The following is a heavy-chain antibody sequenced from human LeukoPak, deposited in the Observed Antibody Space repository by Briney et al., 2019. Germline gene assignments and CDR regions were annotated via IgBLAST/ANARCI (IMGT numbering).Heavy chain of an antibody. Sequence: GGSLRLSCAASGFTFSNYGVHWVRQAPGKGLEWVAVIWYDGSNKYYADSVKGRFTISRDNSKNTLYQQMNSLRAEDTAVYYCARGDYYDSSGYSQYFQHWGQGTLVTVSS. CDR1: GFTFSNYG. J-gene: IGHJ1*01. CDR3: ARGDYYDSSGYSQYFQH. CDR2: IWYDGSNK. D-gene: IGHD3-22*01. V-gene: IGHV3-33*01.